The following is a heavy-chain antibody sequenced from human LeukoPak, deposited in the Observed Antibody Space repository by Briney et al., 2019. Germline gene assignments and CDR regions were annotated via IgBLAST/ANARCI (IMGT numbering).Heavy chain of an antibody. CDR3: ARGPYNRNVSYYYYGMDV. V-gene: IGHV1-2*02. J-gene: IGHJ6*02. D-gene: IGHD1-1*01. Sequence: AASVTVSCKASGYTFTGYYMHWVRQAPGQGLEWMGWINPNSGGTNYAQKFQGRVTMTRDTSISTAYMELSRLRSDDTAVYYCARGPYNRNVSYYYYGMDVWGQGTTVTVSS. CDR1: GYTFTGYY. CDR2: INPNSGGT.